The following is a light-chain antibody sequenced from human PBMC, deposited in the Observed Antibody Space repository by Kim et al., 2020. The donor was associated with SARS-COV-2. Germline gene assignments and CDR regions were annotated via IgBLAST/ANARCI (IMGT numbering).Light chain of an antibody. CDR2: DNN. J-gene: IGLJ3*02. CDR3: QSYDSSLSIGV. V-gene: IGLV1-40*01. Sequence: QRVTIACTGSSSNIGAGFDAHWYQQLPGTVPKLLIYDNNSRPSGVPDRFSASKSGTSASLAITGLQAEDEADYYCQSYDSSLSIGVFGGGTQLTVL. CDR1: SSNIGAGFD.